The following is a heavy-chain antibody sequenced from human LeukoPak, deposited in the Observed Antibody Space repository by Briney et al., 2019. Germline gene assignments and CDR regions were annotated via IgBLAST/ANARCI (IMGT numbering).Heavy chain of an antibody. CDR1: GFTFSDYY. CDR2: ICSSSSYT. J-gene: IGHJ4*02. CDR3: ARDYDFWSGRTLGY. D-gene: IGHD3-3*01. V-gene: IGHV3-11*06. Sequence: GGSLRLSCAASGFTFSDYYMSWIRQAPGKRLEWGSCICSSSSYTNYADSVKGRFTISRDNAKNSLYLQMNSLRAEDTAVYYCARDYDFWSGRTLGYWGQGTLVTVSS.